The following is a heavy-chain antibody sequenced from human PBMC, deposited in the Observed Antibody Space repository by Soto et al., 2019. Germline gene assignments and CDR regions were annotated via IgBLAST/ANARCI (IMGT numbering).Heavy chain of an antibody. CDR2: INPSGGST. V-gene: IGHV1-46*01. D-gene: IGHD3-22*01. J-gene: IGHJ4*02. CDR3: ARGVNDDSSGYYILLFDY. Sequence: ASVKVSCKASGYTFTSYYMHWVRQAPGQGLEWMGIINPSGGSTSYAQKFQGRVTMTRDTSTSTVYMELSSLRSQDTAVYYCARGVNDDSSGYYILLFDYWGQGTLVTVSS. CDR1: GYTFTSYY.